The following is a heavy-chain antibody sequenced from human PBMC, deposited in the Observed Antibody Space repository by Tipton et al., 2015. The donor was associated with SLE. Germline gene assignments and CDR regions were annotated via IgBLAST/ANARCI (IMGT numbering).Heavy chain of an antibody. D-gene: IGHD3-10*01. CDR2: IYYSGTT. CDR1: GGSITNTIYY. J-gene: IGHJ4*02. V-gene: IGHV4-39*01. CDR3: ARVRYYGSGSHDYFES. Sequence: TLSLTCTVSGGSITNTIYYWGWIRQPPGKGLEWIGTIYYSGTTYYNPSLKSRVTISVDTSRNQFSLNLNSVTAADTAVYYCARVRYYGSGSHDYFESWGQGTLVAVSS.